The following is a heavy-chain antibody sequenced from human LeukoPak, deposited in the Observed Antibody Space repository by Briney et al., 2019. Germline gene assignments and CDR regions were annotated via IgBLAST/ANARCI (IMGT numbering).Heavy chain of an antibody. CDR1: GFTFSSYA. J-gene: IGHJ4*02. CDR3: AKGLRATFRYYFDY. D-gene: IGHD5-12*01. V-gene: IGHV3-23*01. Sequence: GGPLRLSCAASGFTFSSYAMSWVRQAPGKGLEWVSAISGSGGSTYYADSVKGRFTISRDNSKNTLYLQMNSLRAEDTAVYYCAKGLRATFRYYFDYWGQGTLVTVSS. CDR2: ISGSGGST.